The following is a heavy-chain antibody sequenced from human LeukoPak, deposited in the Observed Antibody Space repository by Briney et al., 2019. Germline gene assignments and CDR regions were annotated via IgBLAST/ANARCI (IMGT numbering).Heavy chain of an antibody. V-gene: IGHV3-15*01. CDR1: GFTFSNAW. D-gene: IGHD6-13*01. CDR3: TTDAAGQYYFDY. Sequence: PGGSLRLSCAASGFTFSNAWMTWVRQAPGKGLEWVGRIKSETDGGTTDYAAPVRGRFSISRDDSKTTLYLQMNSLKTEDTAVYYCTTDAAGQYYFDYWGQGTLVTVSS. CDR2: IKSETDGGTT. J-gene: IGHJ4*02.